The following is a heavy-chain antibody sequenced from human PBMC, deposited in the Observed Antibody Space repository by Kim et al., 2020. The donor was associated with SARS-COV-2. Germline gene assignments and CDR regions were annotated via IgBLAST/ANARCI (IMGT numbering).Heavy chain of an antibody. Sequence: GGSLRLSCAASGFTFSSYGMHWVRQAPGKGLEWVAVISYDGSNKYYADSVKGRFTISRDNSKNTLYLQMNSLRAEDTAVYYCAKAAYYYDSSGYFQHWG. J-gene: IGHJ1*01. CDR1: GFTFSSYG. CDR3: AKAAYYYDSSGYFQH. V-gene: IGHV3-30*18. CDR2: ISYDGSNK. D-gene: IGHD3-22*01.